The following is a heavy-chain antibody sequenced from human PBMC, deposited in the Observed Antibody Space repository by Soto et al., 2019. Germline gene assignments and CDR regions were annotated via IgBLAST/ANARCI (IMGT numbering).Heavy chain of an antibody. Sequence: QVQLVESGGGVVQPGRSLRLSCAASGFTFSSYGMHWVRQAPGKGLEWVAVISYDGSNKYYADSVKGRFTISRDNSKNTLYLQMNSLRAEDTAVYYCAKTSSSGWYYFDYWGQGTLVTVSS. CDR3: AKTSSSGWYYFDY. J-gene: IGHJ4*02. V-gene: IGHV3-30*18. D-gene: IGHD6-19*01. CDR2: ISYDGSNK. CDR1: GFTFSSYG.